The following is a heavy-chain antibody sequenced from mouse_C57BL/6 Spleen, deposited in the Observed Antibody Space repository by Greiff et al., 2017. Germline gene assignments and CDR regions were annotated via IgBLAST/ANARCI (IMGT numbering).Heavy chain of an antibody. CDR1: GFTFSSYA. V-gene: IGHV5-4*01. Sequence: DVHLVESGGGLVKPGGSLKLSCAASGFTFSSYAMSWVRQTPEKRLEWVATISDGGSYTYYPDNVKGRFTISRDNAKNNLYLQMSHLKSEDTAMYYCARALYSNLFDYWGQGTTLTVSS. J-gene: IGHJ2*01. D-gene: IGHD2-5*01. CDR2: ISDGGSYT. CDR3: ARALYSNLFDY.